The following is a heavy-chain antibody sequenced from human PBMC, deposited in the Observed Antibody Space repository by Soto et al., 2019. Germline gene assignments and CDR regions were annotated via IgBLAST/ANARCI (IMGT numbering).Heavy chain of an antibody. CDR1: GGSISSYY. Sequence: QVQLQESGPGLVKPSETLSLTCTVSGGSISSYYWSWIRQPPGKGLEWIGHFYYSGDTNYNPSLKSRVNISVDTSKNQFSLKLSSVTAADTAVYYCARDPGYTDYMWGAFDIWGQGTMVTVSS. J-gene: IGHJ3*02. CDR2: FYYSGDT. D-gene: IGHD4-4*01. CDR3: ARDPGYTDYMWGAFDI. V-gene: IGHV4-59*01.